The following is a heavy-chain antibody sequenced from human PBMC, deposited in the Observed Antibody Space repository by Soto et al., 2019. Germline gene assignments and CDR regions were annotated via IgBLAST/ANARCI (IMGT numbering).Heavy chain of an antibody. CDR1: GGSISSGGYS. V-gene: IGHV4-30-2*01. CDR2: IYHSGST. Sequence: SETLSLTCAVSGGSISSGGYSWSWIRQPPGKGLEWIGYIYHSGSTYYNPSLKSRVTISVDRSKNQFSLKLSSVTAADTAVYYCARASRIAAVWGAFDIWGQGAMVTVSS. J-gene: IGHJ3*02. CDR3: ARASRIAAVWGAFDI. D-gene: IGHD6-13*01.